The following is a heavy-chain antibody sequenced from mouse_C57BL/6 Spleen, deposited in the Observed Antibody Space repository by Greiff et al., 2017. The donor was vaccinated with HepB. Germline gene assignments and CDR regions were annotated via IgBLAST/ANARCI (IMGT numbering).Heavy chain of an antibody. D-gene: IGHD4-1*01. CDR3: TRLNWDYYAMDY. CDR1: GFTFSDAW. Sequence: EVKLVESGGGLVQPGGSMKLSCAASGFTFSDAWMDWVRQSPEKGLEWVAEIRNKANNHATYYAESVKGRFTISRDDSKSSVYLQMNSLRAEDTGIYYCTRLNWDYYAMDYWGQGTSVTVSS. J-gene: IGHJ4*01. V-gene: IGHV6-6*01. CDR2: IRNKANNHAT.